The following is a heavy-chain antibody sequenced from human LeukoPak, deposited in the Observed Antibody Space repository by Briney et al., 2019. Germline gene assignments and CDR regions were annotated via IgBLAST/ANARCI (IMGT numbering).Heavy chain of an antibody. CDR1: GYSISSGYF. V-gene: IGHV4-38-2*01. Sequence: SETLSLTCAVSGYSISSGYFWGWTRQPPGKGLEWCGSIYHSGSTYYNPSLKSRVTISVDTSKNQFSLKLSSVTAADTAVYYCARQAIAATGNWFDPWGQGTLVTVSS. J-gene: IGHJ5*02. CDR3: ARQAIAATGNWFDP. D-gene: IGHD2-15*01. CDR2: IYHSGST.